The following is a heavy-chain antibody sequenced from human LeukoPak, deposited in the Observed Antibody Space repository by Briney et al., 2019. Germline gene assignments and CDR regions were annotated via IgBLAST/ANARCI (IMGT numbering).Heavy chain of an antibody. CDR2: IADSGSP. V-gene: IGHV4-59*12. CDR1: GASISSYY. Sequence: SETLSLTCTVSGASISSYYWSWIRQPPGKGLEWIGYIADSGSPSYSPSLKSRVTISVDTSKNQFSLKVSSVTAADTAVYYCARLSRPGYCSGGTCPPDYWGQGTLVTVSS. CDR3: ARLSRPGYCSGGTCPPDY. J-gene: IGHJ4*02. D-gene: IGHD2-15*01.